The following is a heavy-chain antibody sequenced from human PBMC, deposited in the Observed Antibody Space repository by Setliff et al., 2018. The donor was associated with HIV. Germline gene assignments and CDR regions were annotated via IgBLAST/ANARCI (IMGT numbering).Heavy chain of an antibody. CDR3: ARVEGYCDGVSCYSDYYGMDV. D-gene: IGHD2-15*01. Sequence: ASVKVSCKASGFSFNAFYMHWVRQAPGQGLEYMGWINPNSGGTNYAQKFQGWVTMTSDSSISTAYMELSRLKSDDTAVYYCARVEGYCDGVSCYSDYYGMDVWGQGTRSPSP. CDR2: INPNSGGT. V-gene: IGHV1-2*04. CDR1: GFSFNAFY. J-gene: IGHJ6*02.